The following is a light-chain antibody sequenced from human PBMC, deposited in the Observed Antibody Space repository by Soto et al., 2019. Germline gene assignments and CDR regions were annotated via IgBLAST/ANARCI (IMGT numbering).Light chain of an antibody. V-gene: IGKV3D-15*01. CDR3: QQLNEYPTT. CDR2: GAS. Sequence: IVMRPTLVTPSVPPGERDTLSCRDSQSNSNNLARYQQKPRQAPRLLIYGASTRAAGVAARMSGGRSGSEFSLTIFSRQPEEFATYYCQQLNEYPTTCGQGTRLEIK. J-gene: IGKJ5*01. CDR1: QSNSNN.